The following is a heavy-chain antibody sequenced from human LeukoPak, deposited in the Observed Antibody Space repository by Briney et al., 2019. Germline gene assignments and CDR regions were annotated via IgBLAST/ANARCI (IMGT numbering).Heavy chain of an antibody. D-gene: IGHD3-22*01. CDR1: GGTFSSYA. CDR3: ARDRTTYYYDSSGYPVPDY. Sequence: AASVKVSCKASGGTFSSYAISWVRQAPGQGLEWMGGIIPIFGTANYAQKFQGRVTITTDESTSTAYMELSSLRSEDTAVYYCARDRTTYYYDSSGYPVPDYWGQGTLVTVSS. J-gene: IGHJ4*02. V-gene: IGHV1-69*05. CDR2: IIPIFGTA.